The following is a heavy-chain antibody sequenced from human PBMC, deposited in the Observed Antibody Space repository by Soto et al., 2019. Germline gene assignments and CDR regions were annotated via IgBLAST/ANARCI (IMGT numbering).Heavy chain of an antibody. Sequence: QVQLIQSEAAVMKPGSSVRVSCTASGGIFGSHGFSWVRQAPGQRLEWVGGFIPIFRTLTYTEKFQARVRIAADESVNTVSLHLSGLTSDDTAVYYCVRDRRIYYSDPHDEFVASDYEVWGQGTMVTVSS. CDR3: VRDRRIYYSDPHDEFVASDYEV. V-gene: IGHV1-69*01. CDR1: GGIFGSHG. CDR2: FIPIFRTL. D-gene: IGHD3-22*01. J-gene: IGHJ3*01.